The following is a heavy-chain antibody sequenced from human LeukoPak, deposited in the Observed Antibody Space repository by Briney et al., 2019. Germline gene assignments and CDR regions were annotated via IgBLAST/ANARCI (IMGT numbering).Heavy chain of an antibody. J-gene: IGHJ4*02. Sequence: HPGGSLRLSCAASGFTFSSYAMSWVRQAPGKGLEWVSYISSSGSTIYYADSVKGRFTISRGNAKNSVYLQMNSLRAEDTAVYYCAKYPFSYLSYGDYLDYWGQGTLVTVSS. CDR1: GFTFSSYA. D-gene: IGHD4-17*01. CDR2: ISSSGSTI. V-gene: IGHV3-48*04. CDR3: AKYPFSYLSYGDYLDY.